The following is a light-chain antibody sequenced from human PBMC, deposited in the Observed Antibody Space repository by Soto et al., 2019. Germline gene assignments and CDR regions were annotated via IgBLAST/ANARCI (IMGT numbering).Light chain of an antibody. CDR1: SSDVGGYNY. V-gene: IGLV2-14*01. J-gene: IGLJ2*01. CDR2: EVS. CDR3: SSYTSSSTLV. Sequence: QSALTQPDYVSGSPGQSITISCTGTSSDVGGYNYVSWYQQHPGKAPKLMIYEVSNRPSGVSNRFSGSKSGNTASLTISGLQSEDEADYYCSSYTSSSTLVFGGGTKLTVL.